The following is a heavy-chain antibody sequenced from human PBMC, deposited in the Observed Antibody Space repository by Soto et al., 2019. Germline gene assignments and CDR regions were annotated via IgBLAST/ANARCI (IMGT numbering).Heavy chain of an antibody. J-gene: IGHJ2*01. CDR1: GFTFSSYA. D-gene: IGHD2-21*02. CDR2: ISYDGSNK. CDR3: ARESGCGGDCPNWYFDL. V-gene: IGHV3-30-3*01. Sequence: QVQLVESGGGVVQPGRSLRLSCAASGFTFSSYAMHWVRQAPGKGLEWVAVISYDGSNKYYADSVKGRFTISRDNSENTLYLQMNSLRAEDTAVYYCARESGCGGDCPNWYFDLWGRGTLVTVSS.